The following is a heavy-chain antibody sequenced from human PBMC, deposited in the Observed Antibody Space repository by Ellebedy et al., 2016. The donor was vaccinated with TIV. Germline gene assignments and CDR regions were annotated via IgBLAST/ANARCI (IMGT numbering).Heavy chain of an antibody. Sequence: SVKVSCXASGGTFSSYAISWVRQAPGQGLEWMGGIIPIFGTANYAQKFQGRVTITADKSTSTAYMELSSLRSEDTAVYYCARDKFWSGPQRYYYYYGMDVWGQGTTVTVSS. CDR3: ARDKFWSGPQRYYYYYGMDV. J-gene: IGHJ6*02. V-gene: IGHV1-69*06. CDR1: GGTFSSYA. CDR2: IIPIFGTA. D-gene: IGHD3-3*01.